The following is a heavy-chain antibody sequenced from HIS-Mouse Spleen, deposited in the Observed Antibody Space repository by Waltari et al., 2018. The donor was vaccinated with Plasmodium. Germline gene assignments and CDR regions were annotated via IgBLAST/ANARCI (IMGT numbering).Heavy chain of an antibody. CDR1: GLPFSCFA. CDR3: ARSHFRFLEWLFDY. Sequence: QVQLVESGGGVVQPGRSLRLTCAAAGLPFSCFALNWVRQAPGKGLEWVAVISYDGSNKYYADSVKGRFTISRDNSKNTLYLQMNSLRAEDTAVYYCARSHFRFLEWLFDYWGQGTLVTVSS. J-gene: IGHJ4*02. CDR2: ISYDGSNK. D-gene: IGHD3-3*01. V-gene: IGHV3-30*04.